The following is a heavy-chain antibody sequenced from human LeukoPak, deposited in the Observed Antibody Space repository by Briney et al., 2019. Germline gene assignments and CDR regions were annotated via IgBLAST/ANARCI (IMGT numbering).Heavy chain of an antibody. CDR2: ISSSSTYI. CDR1: GFTFSSYS. J-gene: IGHJ4*02. CDR3: ARKYYYDSSGHFDY. Sequence: GGSLRLSCAASGFTFSSYSMSWVRQAPGKGLEWVSSISSSSTYIYYADSLKGRFTISRDNAKNSLHLQMNSLRAEDTAVYYCARKYYYDSSGHFDYWGQGTLVTVSS. V-gene: IGHV3-21*01. D-gene: IGHD3-22*01.